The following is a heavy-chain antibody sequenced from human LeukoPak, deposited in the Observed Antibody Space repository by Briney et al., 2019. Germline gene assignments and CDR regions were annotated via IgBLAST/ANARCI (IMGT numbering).Heavy chain of an antibody. D-gene: IGHD1-7*01. CDR2: IYYSGST. CDR3: ARHRILLELSMGSFNNWFDP. V-gene: IGHV4-39*01. J-gene: IGHJ5*02. Sequence: SETLSLTCTVSGGSISSSSCYWGWIRQPPGKGLEWLGSIYYSGSTYYNPSLKSRVTISVDTSKNQFSLKLSSVTAADTAVYYCARHRILLELSMGSFNNWFDPWGQGTLVTVSS. CDR1: GGSISSSSCY.